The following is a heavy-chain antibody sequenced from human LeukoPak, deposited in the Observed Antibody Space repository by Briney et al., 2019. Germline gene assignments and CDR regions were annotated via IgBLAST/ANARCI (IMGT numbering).Heavy chain of an antibody. D-gene: IGHD4-23*01. Sequence: GASVKVSCKASGYTFITYYMHWVRQAPGHGFEWMGIINPSGGSTSYAQKFQGRVTMTRDTSTSTVYMELSSLRSEDTAVYYCARELRATVVTPGYFDYWGQGTLVTVSS. CDR1: GYTFITYY. CDR2: INPSGGST. V-gene: IGHV1-46*01. J-gene: IGHJ4*02. CDR3: ARELRATVVTPGYFDY.